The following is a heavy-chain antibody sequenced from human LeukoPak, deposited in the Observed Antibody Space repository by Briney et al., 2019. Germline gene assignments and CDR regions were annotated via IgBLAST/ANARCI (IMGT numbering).Heavy chain of an antibody. V-gene: IGHV3-48*04. Sequence: GGSLRLSCAASGFTFSSYSMNWARQAPGKGLEWVSYISSRSSLIYYADSVKGRFTISRDNAKNTLYLQMNSLRAEDTAVYYCARTAYSDYSLGFWGQGTLVTVSS. CDR2: ISSRSSLI. CDR3: ARTAYSDYSLGF. D-gene: IGHD4-11*01. J-gene: IGHJ4*02. CDR1: GFTFSSYS.